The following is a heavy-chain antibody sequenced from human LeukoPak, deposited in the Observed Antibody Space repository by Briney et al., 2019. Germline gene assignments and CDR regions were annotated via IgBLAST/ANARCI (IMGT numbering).Heavy chain of an antibody. V-gene: IGHV3-23*01. CDR3: AKDPAYYDFWSGYYRDY. Sequence: PGGSLRLSCAASGFTFSSYDMSWVRQAPGKGLEWVSAISGSGGSTYYADSVKGRFTISRDNSKNTLYLQMNSLRAEDTAVYYCAKDPAYYDFWSGYYRDYWGQGTLVTVSS. J-gene: IGHJ4*02. CDR1: GFTFSSYD. CDR2: ISGSGGST. D-gene: IGHD3-3*01.